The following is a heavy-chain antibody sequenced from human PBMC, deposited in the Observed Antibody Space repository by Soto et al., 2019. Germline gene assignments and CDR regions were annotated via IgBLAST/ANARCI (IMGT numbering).Heavy chain of an antibody. D-gene: IGHD2-2*01. Sequence: SVKVSCKASGGTFSSYAISWVRQAPGQGLEWMGGIIPIFGTANYAQKFQGRVTITADESTSTAYMELSSLRSEDTAVYYCARPVYCSSTSCYYYYGMDVWGQGTTVTVSS. CDR1: GGTFSSYA. CDR3: ARPVYCSSTSCYYYYGMDV. V-gene: IGHV1-69*13. CDR2: IIPIFGTA. J-gene: IGHJ6*02.